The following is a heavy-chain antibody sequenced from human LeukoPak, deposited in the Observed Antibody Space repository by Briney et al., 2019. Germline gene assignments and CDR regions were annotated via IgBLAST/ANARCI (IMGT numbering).Heavy chain of an antibody. CDR1: GFTFSSYA. Sequence: GGSLRLSCAASGFTFSSYAMHWVRQAPGKGLEWVSYISSSGSTIYYADSVKGRFTISRDNARDSLYLQMNSLRDDDTSVYFCARDASALYWGRGTLVTVSS. V-gene: IGHV3-48*02. CDR3: ARDASALY. J-gene: IGHJ4*02. CDR2: ISSSGSTI. D-gene: IGHD6-19*01.